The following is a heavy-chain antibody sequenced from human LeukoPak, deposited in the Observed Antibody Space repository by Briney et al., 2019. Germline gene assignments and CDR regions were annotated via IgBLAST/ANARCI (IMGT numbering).Heavy chain of an antibody. V-gene: IGHV4-61*02. Sequence: PSETLSLTCTVSGGSVSFGSYYWSWDRQPAGKGLEWIGRIYSGGSTNYNPSLKSRVTMSVDMSKNQFSLKVRSVTAADTAVYYCASPDFWSGYYGSFDYWGQGILVTVSS. CDR1: GGSVSFGSYY. J-gene: IGHJ4*02. CDR3: ASPDFWSGYYGSFDY. CDR2: IYSGGST. D-gene: IGHD3-3*01.